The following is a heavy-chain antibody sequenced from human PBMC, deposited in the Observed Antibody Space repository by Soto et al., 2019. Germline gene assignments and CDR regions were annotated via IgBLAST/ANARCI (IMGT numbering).Heavy chain of an antibody. CDR2: INPNNGDT. CDR1: AYTFTSYA. Sequence: GASVHVSCKASAYTFTSYAMHWVRQAPGQRLEWMRGINPNNGDTNYAQKFQGRVTMTRDTSISTAYMELSRLRSDDTAVYYCARGDGSGSYSHGMDVWGQGTTVTVSS. CDR3: ARGDGSGSYSHGMDV. D-gene: IGHD3-10*01. J-gene: IGHJ6*02. V-gene: IGHV1-2*02.